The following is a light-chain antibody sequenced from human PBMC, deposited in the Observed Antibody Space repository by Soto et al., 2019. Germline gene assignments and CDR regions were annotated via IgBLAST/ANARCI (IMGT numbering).Light chain of an antibody. CDR3: QSYDTRLSSPV. J-gene: IGLJ3*02. CDR1: SSNIGAGYD. CDR2: ASD. V-gene: IGLV1-40*01. Sequence: QPVLTQPPSVSGAPGQRVSISCTGSSSNIGAGYDIHWYHQLPGAAPKLLIFASDNRPSGVPDRFSGSKSGTSASLAITGLQADDEGDYYCQSYDTRLSSPVFGGGTKLTVL.